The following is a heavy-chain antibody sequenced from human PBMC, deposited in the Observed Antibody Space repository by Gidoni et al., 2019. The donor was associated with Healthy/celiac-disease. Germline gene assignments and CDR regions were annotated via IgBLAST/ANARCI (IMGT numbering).Heavy chain of an antibody. CDR2: SYYSGST. CDR1: GGSISSSSYY. V-gene: IGHV4-39*01. Sequence: QLQLQESGPGLVKPSETLSLTCTVSGGSISSSSYYWGWIRQPPGKGLEWIGSSYYSGSTYYNPSLKSRVTISVDTSKNQFALKLSTVTAADTAVYYCARRTCSSTSCDGEFDYWGQGTLVTVSS. CDR3: ARRTCSSTSCDGEFDY. J-gene: IGHJ4*02. D-gene: IGHD2-2*01.